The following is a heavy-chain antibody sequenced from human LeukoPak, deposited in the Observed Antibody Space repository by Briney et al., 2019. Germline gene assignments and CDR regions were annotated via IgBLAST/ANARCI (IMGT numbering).Heavy chain of an antibody. CDR2: ISDYNGDT. CDR1: GYTFPSYG. CDR3: ARDFPGIAMAGTFDY. Sequence: ASVKVSCKASGYTFPSYGISWVRQAPGQGLEWMGWISDYNGDTNYAQNLQGRVTMTTDTSTNTAYMELRSLRSDDTAVYYCARDFPGIAMAGTFDYWGQGTLVTVSS. D-gene: IGHD6-19*01. V-gene: IGHV1-18*01. J-gene: IGHJ4*02.